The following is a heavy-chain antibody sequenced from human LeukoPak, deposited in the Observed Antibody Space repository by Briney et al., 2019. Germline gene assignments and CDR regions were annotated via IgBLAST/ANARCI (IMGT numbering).Heavy chain of an antibody. CDR3: ARDAARYCSGGSCYSGY. J-gene: IGHJ4*02. D-gene: IGHD2-15*01. Sequence: ASVKVSCKASGYTFTGYYMHWVRQAPGQGLEWMGWINPNSGGTNYAQKFQGRVTMTRDTSISTAYMELSRLRSDDTAVYYCARDAARYCSGGSCYSGYWGQGTLVTVSS. CDR1: GYTFTGYY. CDR2: INPNSGGT. V-gene: IGHV1-2*02.